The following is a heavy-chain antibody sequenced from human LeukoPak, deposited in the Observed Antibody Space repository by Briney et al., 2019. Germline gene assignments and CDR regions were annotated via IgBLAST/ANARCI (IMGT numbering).Heavy chain of an antibody. Sequence: PSETLSLTCAVYGGSFSGYYWSWIRQSPGKELEWIGYIYYIGTTSHNPSLKSRVTISVDTSKNQFSLQLSSVTAADTAVYYCARAPGFNGHYFLDYWGQGTLVTVSS. CDR2: IYYIGTT. V-gene: IGHV4-59*12. CDR1: GGSFSGYY. J-gene: IGHJ4*02. D-gene: IGHD3-22*01. CDR3: ARAPGFNGHYFLDY.